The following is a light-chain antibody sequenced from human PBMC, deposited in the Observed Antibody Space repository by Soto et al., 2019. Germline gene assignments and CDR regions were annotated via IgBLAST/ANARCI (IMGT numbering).Light chain of an antibody. CDR3: LLSYSGARV. CDR2: DTS. J-gene: IGLJ3*02. Sequence: QAVVTQEPSLTVSPGGTVTLTCGSSTGAVTSGHYPYWFQQKPGQAPRTLINDTSNKHSCTPARFSGSLLGGKAALTLLGAQAEDDAEYYCLLSYSGARVFGGGTKVTVL. CDR1: TGAVTSGHY. V-gene: IGLV7-46*02.